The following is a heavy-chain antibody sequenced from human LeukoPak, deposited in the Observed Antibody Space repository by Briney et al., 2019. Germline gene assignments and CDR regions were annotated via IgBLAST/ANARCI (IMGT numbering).Heavy chain of an antibody. D-gene: IGHD3-22*01. CDR1: GGPISSYY. CDR2: IYYSGST. J-gene: IGHJ5*02. V-gene: IGHV4-59*08. Sequence: PSETLSLTCTVSGGPISSYYWSWIRQPPGKGLEWIGYIYYSGSTNYNPSLKSRVTISVDTSKNQFSLKLSSVTAADTAVYYCARLYYDSRGYRSGWFDPWGQGTLVTVSS. CDR3: ARLYYDSRGYRSGWFDP.